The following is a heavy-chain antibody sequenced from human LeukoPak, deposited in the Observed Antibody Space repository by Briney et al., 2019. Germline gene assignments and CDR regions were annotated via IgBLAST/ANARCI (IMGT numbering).Heavy chain of an antibody. D-gene: IGHD3-22*01. CDR2: IKSKTDGGTT. J-gene: IGHJ4*02. Sequence: GGSLRLSCAASGFTVNNAWMSWVRQAPGKGLEWVGRIKSKTDGGTTDYAALVKGRFTISRDDSKNMLYLQMNSLKIEDTAVYYCARNRVDYYDSSGYYGGFDYWGQGTLVTVSS. V-gene: IGHV3-15*01. CDR3: ARNRVDYYDSSGYYGGFDY. CDR1: GFTVNNAW.